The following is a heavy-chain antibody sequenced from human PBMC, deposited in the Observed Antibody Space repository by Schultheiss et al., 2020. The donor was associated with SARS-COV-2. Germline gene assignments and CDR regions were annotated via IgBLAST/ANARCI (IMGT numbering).Heavy chain of an antibody. J-gene: IGHJ6*02. V-gene: IGHV1-46*01. CDR3: ARGVTTVFIGYYYYGMDV. CDR1: GYTFTSYY. Sequence: ASVKVSCKASGYTFTSYYMHWVRQAPGQGLEWMGIINPSGGSTSYAQKFQGRVTMTRDTSISTAYMELSRLRSDDTAVYYCARGVTTVFIGYYYYGMDVWGQGTTVTVSS. CDR2: INPSGGST. D-gene: IGHD4-11*01.